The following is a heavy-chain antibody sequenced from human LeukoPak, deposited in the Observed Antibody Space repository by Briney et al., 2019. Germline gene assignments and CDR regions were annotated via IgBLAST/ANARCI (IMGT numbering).Heavy chain of an antibody. CDR3: ARGRGVVVSSGWYWFDP. CDR2: TYYRSKWYN. V-gene: IGHV6-1*01. J-gene: IGHJ5*02. D-gene: IGHD6-19*01. Sequence: SQTLSLTCAISGDSVSSNSAAWNWIRQSPSRGLEWLGRTYYRSKWYNDYAVSVKSRITINPDTSKNQFSLQLNSVTPEDAAVYYCARGRGVVVSSGWYWFDPWGQGTLVTVSS. CDR1: GDSVSSNSAA.